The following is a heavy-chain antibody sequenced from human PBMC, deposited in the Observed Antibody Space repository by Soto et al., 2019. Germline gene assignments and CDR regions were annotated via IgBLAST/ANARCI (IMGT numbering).Heavy chain of an antibody. D-gene: IGHD2-8*01. CDR1: GDSMNTNNW. CDR2: IHHNGDT. V-gene: IGHV4-4*02. CDR3: ARTRQSCTTSRCHDVYFEF. Sequence: SETLSLTCAVFGDSMNTNNWWSWVRPTPGKGLEWIGEIHHNGDTTYTPSLKSRVTMSLDKSKYHFSLSLTSVTAADTAVYYCARTRQSCTTSRCHDVYFEFWGRGTLVTGSS. J-gene: IGHJ4*02.